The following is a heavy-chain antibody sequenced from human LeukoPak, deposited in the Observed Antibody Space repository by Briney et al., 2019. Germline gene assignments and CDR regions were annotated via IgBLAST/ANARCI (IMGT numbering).Heavy chain of an antibody. V-gene: IGHV3-48*03. CDR2: ISSSGSTI. D-gene: IGHD2-2*02. Sequence: GGSLRLSCAASGFTFSSYETNWVRQAPGKVLEWVSYISSSGSTIYYADSVKGRFTISRDNAKNSLYLQMNSLRAEDTAVYYCARIKYLSLDYWGQGTLVTVSS. CDR3: ARIKYLSLDY. CDR1: GFTFSSYE. J-gene: IGHJ4*02.